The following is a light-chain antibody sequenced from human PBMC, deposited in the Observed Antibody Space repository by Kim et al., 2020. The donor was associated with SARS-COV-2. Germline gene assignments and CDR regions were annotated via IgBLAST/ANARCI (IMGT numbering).Light chain of an antibody. CDR1: SSNIGSNH. Sequence: PGQSVTISCSGSSSNIGSNHVNWYQQLPGTAPKLLIYSNNQRPSGVPDRFSGSKSRTSASLAISGLQSEDEADYYCATWDGSLFGVFGGGTKLTVL. J-gene: IGLJ3*02. CDR3: ATWDGSLFGV. CDR2: SNN. V-gene: IGLV1-44*01.